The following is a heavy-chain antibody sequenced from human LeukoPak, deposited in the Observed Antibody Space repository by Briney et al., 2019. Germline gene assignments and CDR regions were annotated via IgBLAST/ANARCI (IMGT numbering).Heavy chain of an antibody. CDR2: ISSSSSYI. CDR1: GFTFSSYS. D-gene: IGHD4-17*01. J-gene: IGHJ4*02. V-gene: IGHV3-21*01. CDR3: ARELLNYGERYFDY. Sequence: GGSLRLSCAASGFTFSSYSMNWVRQAPGKGLEWVSSISSSSSYIYYADSVKGRFTISRDNAKNSLYLRMNSLRAEDTAVYYCARELLNYGERYFDYWGQGTLVTVSS.